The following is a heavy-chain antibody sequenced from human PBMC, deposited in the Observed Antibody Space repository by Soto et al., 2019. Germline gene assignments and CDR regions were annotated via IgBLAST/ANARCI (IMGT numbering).Heavy chain of an antibody. V-gene: IGHV3-30-3*01. CDR3: DGRQRTASEAFDT. J-gene: IGHJ5*02. CDR1: GFPFSSYA. CDR2: ISYDGSNK. Sequence: WGSLGLSCAASGFPFSSYALPWVRQAPGKGLEWVAVISYDGSNKYYADSVKGRFTISRDNSKNTLYLQMNSLRAEDTAVYYCDGRQRTASEAFDTWGKG. D-gene: IGHD5-18*01.